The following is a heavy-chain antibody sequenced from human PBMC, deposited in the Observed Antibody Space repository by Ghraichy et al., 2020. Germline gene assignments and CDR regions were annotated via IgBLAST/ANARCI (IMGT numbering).Heavy chain of an antibody. CDR3: ARQAVSGWYPDYFQH. J-gene: IGHJ1*01. V-gene: IGHV4-59*01. CDR2: IYYSGST. Sequence: SETLSLTCTVSGGSISSYYWSWIRKPPGKGLEWIGYIYYSGSTNYNPSLKSRVTISVDTSKNQFSLKLSSVTAADTAVYYCARQAVSGWYPDYFQHWGQGTLVTVSS. D-gene: IGHD6-13*01. CDR1: GGSISSYY.